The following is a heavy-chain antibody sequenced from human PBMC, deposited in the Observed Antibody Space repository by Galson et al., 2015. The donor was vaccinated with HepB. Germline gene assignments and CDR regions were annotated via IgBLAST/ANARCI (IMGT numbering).Heavy chain of an antibody. CDR1: GFTFSSYG. V-gene: IGHV3-33*01. J-gene: IGHJ6*03. D-gene: IGHD3-3*01. CDR2: IWYDGSNK. CDR3: ARGPPFVGFWSGMSSRGYYYYMDV. Sequence: SLRLSCAASGFTFSSYGMHWVRQAPGKGLEWVAVIWYDGSNKYYADSVKGRFTISRDNSKNTLYLQMNSLRAEDTAVYYCARGPPFVGFWSGMSSRGYYYYMDVWGKGTTVTVSS.